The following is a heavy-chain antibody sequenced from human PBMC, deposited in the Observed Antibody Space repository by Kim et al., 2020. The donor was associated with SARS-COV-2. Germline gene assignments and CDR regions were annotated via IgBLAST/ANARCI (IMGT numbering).Heavy chain of an antibody. J-gene: IGHJ4*02. Sequence: YSNGSTSHADAVKGRFTITRDNSKNTLYLQMNSLRAEDSAVYYCARDDSYWGQGTLVTVSS. CDR2: YSNGST. V-gene: IGHV3-66*01. D-gene: IGHD2-21*01. CDR3: ARDDSY.